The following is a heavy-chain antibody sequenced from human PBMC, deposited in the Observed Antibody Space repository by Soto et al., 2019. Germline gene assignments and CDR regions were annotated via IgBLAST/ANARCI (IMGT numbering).Heavy chain of an antibody. J-gene: IGHJ5*02. D-gene: IGHD6-6*01. CDR2: INHSGST. CDR1: GGPSRGNN. CDR3: ARGGGQLVPNWFDP. V-gene: IGHV4-34*01. Sequence: PWETWSLTGAVYGGPSRGNNGSGIGKPPGKGLEWIGEINHSGSTNYNPSLKSRVTISVDTSKNQFSLKLSSVTAADTAVYYCARGGGQLVPNWFDPWGQGTLVTVSS.